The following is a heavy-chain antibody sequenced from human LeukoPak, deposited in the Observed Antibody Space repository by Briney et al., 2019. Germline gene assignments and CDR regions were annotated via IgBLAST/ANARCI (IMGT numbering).Heavy chain of an antibody. CDR3: TGAGSSGY. CDR2: IKSKTDGGTT. CDR1: GFTFDDYD. Sequence: GGSLRLSCAASGFTFDDYDMSWVRQAPGKGLEWVGRIKSKTDGGTTDYAAPVKGRFTISRDDSKHTLYLQMNSLKTEDTALYYCTGAGSSGYWGQGTLVTVSS. V-gene: IGHV3-15*01. D-gene: IGHD6-19*01. J-gene: IGHJ4*02.